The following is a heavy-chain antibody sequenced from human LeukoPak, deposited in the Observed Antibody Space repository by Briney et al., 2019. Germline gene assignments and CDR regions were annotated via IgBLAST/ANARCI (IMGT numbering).Heavy chain of an antibody. D-gene: IGHD3-22*01. Sequence: GGSLKLSCAASGFTFSSYYMTWVRQAPGKGLEWVATIKDDGSEDYYLDSVKGRFTISRDNAKNSLDLQMNSLRAEDTAVYYCARDLVHDSSGYYYWGQGTLVTVSS. CDR3: ARDLVHDSSGYYY. J-gene: IGHJ4*02. CDR2: IKDDGSED. CDR1: GFTFSSYY. V-gene: IGHV3-7*01.